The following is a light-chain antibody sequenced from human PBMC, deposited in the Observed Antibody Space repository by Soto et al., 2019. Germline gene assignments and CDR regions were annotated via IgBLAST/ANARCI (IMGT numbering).Light chain of an antibody. CDR3: AAWDDSLSGYV. CDR2: RIN. V-gene: IGLV1-47*01. J-gene: IGLJ1*01. Sequence: QSVLTQPPSASGTPGQRVTISCSGSSSNIGSNYVYWYQQLPGTAPKLLIYRINQRPSGVPARFSGSKSGTSASLAISGLRSEDEADYYCAAWDDSLSGYVFGTGTKVTVL. CDR1: SSNIGSNY.